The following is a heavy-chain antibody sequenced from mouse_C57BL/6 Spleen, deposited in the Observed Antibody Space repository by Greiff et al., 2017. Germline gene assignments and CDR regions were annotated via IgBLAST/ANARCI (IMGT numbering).Heavy chain of an antibody. V-gene: IGHV5-16*01. J-gene: IGHJ3*01. Sequence: VESEGGLVQPGSSMKLSCTASGFTFSDYYMAWVRQVPEKGLEWVANINYDGSSTYYLDSLKSRFIISRDDAKNILYLQMSSLKSEDTATYYCARDDVFAYWGQGTLVTVSA. CDR2: INYDGSST. CDR1: GFTFSDYY. CDR3: ARDDVFAY.